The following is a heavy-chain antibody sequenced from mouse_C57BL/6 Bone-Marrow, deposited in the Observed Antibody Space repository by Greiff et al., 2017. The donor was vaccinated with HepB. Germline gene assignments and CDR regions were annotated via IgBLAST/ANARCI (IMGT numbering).Heavy chain of an antibody. Sequence: EVKLVESGGGLVQPGGSMKLSCVASGFTFSNYWMNWVRQSPEKGLEWVAQIRLKSDNYATHYAESVKGRFTISRDDSKSSVYLQMNNLRAEDTGIYYCTYYYGSSYGAYWGQGTLVTVSA. CDR2: IRLKSDNYAT. CDR3: TYYYGSSYGAY. D-gene: IGHD1-1*01. CDR1: GFTFSNYW. V-gene: IGHV6-3*01. J-gene: IGHJ3*01.